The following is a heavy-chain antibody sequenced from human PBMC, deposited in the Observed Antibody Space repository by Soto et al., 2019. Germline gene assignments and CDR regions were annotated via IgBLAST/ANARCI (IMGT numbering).Heavy chain of an antibody. V-gene: IGHV4-59*01. D-gene: IGHD3-3*01. J-gene: IGHJ4*02. CDR3: ARIRGPALEFDY. CDR2: IYYSGST. CDR1: GGSISSYY. Sequence: LSLTCTVSGGSISSYYWSWIRQPPGKGLEWIGYIYYSGSTNYNPSLKSRVTMSVDTSKNQFSLKLSSVTAADTAVYYCARIRGPALEFDYWGQGTLVTVSS.